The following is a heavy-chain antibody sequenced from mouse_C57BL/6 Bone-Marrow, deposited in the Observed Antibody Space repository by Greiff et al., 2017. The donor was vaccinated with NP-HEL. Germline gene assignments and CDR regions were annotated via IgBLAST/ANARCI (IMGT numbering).Heavy chain of an antibody. Sequence: QVQLQQSGAELARPGASVKLSCKASGYTFTSYGISWVKQRTGQGLEWIGEIYPRSGNTYYNEKFKGKATLTADKSSSTAYMELRSLTSEDSAVYFCASIYYDYDGLGYWGQGTTLTVSS. CDR3: ASIYYDYDGLGY. CDR1: GYTFTSYG. J-gene: IGHJ2*01. D-gene: IGHD2-4*01. CDR2: IYPRSGNT. V-gene: IGHV1-81*01.